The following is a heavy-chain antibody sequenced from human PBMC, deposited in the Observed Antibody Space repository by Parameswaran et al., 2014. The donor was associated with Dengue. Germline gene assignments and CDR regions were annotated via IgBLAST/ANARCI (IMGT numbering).Heavy chain of an antibody. V-gene: IGHV1-2*02. Sequence: WVRQAPGQGLEWMGWINPNSGDRSYSQKFQGRVAMTRDTSIKTVYMELSRLRSDDTAVYYCARDGRKWLRIDYYIYYRGMDVWGPGTTVTVSS. CDR2: INPNSGDR. D-gene: IGHD5-12*01. J-gene: IGHJ6*02. CDR3: ARDGRKWLRIDYYIYYRGMDV.